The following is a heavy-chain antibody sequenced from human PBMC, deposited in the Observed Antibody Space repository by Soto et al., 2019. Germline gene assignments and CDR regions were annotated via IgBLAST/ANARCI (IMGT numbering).Heavy chain of an antibody. J-gene: IGHJ3*02. D-gene: IGHD2-8*01. CDR2: ISGSGTTT. Sequence: LRLSCAASGFTSTNYVMNWVRQAPGKGLEWVSSISGSGTTTFYADSVKGRFIISRDNSKNTLYLQMNSLRAEDTALYYCAKDRVGGVPDAFDIWGQGTMVTVSS. V-gene: IGHV3-23*01. CDR3: AKDRVGGVPDAFDI. CDR1: GFTSTNYV.